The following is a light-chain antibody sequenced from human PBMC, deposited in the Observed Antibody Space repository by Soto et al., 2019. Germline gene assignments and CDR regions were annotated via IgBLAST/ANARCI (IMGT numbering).Light chain of an antibody. CDR3: MQGTHWPWT. CDR2: EVS. CDR1: QSLIHSDGSTY. V-gene: IGKV2-30*02. Sequence: DVLMTQSPLSLPVTLGQPASISCRSSQSLIHSDGSTYLNWFQQRPGQSTRRLIYEVSDRDSGVPDRFSGSGSGTDFTLKISRVEAEDVGVYYCMQGTHWPWTFGQGTEVEIK. J-gene: IGKJ1*01.